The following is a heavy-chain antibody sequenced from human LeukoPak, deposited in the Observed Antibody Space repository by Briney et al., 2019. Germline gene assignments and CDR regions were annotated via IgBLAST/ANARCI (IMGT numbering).Heavy chain of an antibody. V-gene: IGHV3-30*02. CDR3: AKPAGDSSGYYYFDY. Sequence: GSLRLSCAASGFTFISYVMHWVRQAPGKGLEWVAFIRYDGSYKYYADSVKGRFTISRDNSKNTLYLQMNSLRAEDTGVYYCAKPAGDSSGYYYFDYWGQGTLVTVSS. D-gene: IGHD3-22*01. CDR2: IRYDGSYK. J-gene: IGHJ4*02. CDR1: GFTFISYV.